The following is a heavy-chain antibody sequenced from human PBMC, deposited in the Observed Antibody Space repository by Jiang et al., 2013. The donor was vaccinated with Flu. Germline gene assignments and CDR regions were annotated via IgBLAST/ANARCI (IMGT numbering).Heavy chain of an antibody. J-gene: IGHJ5*02. Sequence: GPGLVKPSQTLSLTCTVSGGSISSGGYYWSWIRQHPGKGLEWIGYIYYSGSTYYNPSLKSRVTISVDTSKNQFSLKLSSVTAADTAVYYCARREYSSSSAWFDPWGQGTLVTVS. V-gene: IGHV4-31*03. CDR1: GGSISSGGYY. CDR2: IYYSGST. D-gene: IGHD6-6*01. CDR3: ARREYSSSSAWFDP.